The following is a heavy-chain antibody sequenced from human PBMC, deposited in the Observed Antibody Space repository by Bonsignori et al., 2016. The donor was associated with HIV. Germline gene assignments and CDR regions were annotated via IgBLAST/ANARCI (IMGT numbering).Heavy chain of an antibody. J-gene: IGHJ4*02. Sequence: SETLSLTCTVSGGSISSSSYYWGWIRQPPGKGLEWIGSIYYSGSTYYNPSLKSRVTISVDTSKNQFSLKLSSVTAADTAVYYCASEGYYYGSGSSYFDYWGQGTLVTVSS. V-gene: IGHV4-39*07. D-gene: IGHD3-10*01. CDR3: ASEGYYYGSGSSYFDY. CDR2: IYYSGST. CDR1: GGSISSSSYY.